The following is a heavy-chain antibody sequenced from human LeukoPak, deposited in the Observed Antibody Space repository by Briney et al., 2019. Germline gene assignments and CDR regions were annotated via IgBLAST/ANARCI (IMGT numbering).Heavy chain of an antibody. Sequence: PGESLRLSCAASGFTFSGYWMHWVRQVPGKGLLWVSRINTDGSSTTYADSVKGRFTISRDNTKNTLYLQVNSLRAEDTAVYYCARQSYYYDSSGYYHDYWGQGTLVTVSS. V-gene: IGHV3-74*01. J-gene: IGHJ4*02. CDR2: INTDGSST. CDR1: GFTFSGYW. CDR3: ARQSYYYDSSGYYHDY. D-gene: IGHD3-22*01.